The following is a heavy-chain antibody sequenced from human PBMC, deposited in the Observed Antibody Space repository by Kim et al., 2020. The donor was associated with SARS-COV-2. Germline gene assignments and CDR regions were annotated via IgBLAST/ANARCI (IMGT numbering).Heavy chain of an antibody. J-gene: IGHJ1*01. Sequence: SETLSLTCTVSGGSISSNSYYWVWIRQPPGKGLEWIGSIYYSGSTYYNPSLKSRVTISVDTSKNQFSLKLSSVTAADTAVYYCARQIGRGYCSSTSCYAEYFQHWGQGTLVTVSS. D-gene: IGHD2-2*01. CDR1: GGSISSNSYY. V-gene: IGHV4-39*01. CDR3: ARQIGRGYCSSTSCYAEYFQH. CDR2: IYYSGST.